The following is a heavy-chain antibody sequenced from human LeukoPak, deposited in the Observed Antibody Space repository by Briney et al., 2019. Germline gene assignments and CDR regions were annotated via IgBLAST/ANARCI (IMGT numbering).Heavy chain of an antibody. J-gene: IGHJ4*02. CDR3: AHITPAGYCSSTSCYTSSFDY. Sequence: SGPTLVNPTQTLTLTCTFSGFSLSTSGVGVGWIRQPPGKALEWLALIYLDDDKRYSPSLKSRLAITKDTSKNKVVLTMTNMDPVDKATYYCAHITPAGYCSSTSCYTSSFDYGGQGTLVTVSS. D-gene: IGHD2-2*02. CDR1: GFSLSTSGVG. CDR2: IYLDDDK. V-gene: IGHV2-5*02.